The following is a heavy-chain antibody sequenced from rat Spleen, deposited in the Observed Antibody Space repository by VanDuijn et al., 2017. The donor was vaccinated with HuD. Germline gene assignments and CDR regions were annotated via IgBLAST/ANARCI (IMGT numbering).Heavy chain of an antibody. V-gene: IGHV5-31*01. Sequence: EVQLVESGGGLVQPGRSLKLSCVASGFTFNNYWMTWIRQAPGKGLEWVASITHNGGSTYYADSVKGRFTISRDNAKSTLYLQMNSLRSEDTATYYCARHGGLRNWFAYWGQGTLVTVSS. D-gene: IGHD1-11*01. J-gene: IGHJ3*01. CDR1: GFTFNNYW. CDR2: ITHNGGST. CDR3: ARHGGLRNWFAY.